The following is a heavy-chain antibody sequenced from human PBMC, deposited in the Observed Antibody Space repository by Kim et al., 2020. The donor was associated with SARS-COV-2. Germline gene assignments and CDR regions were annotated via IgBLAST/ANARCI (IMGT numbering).Heavy chain of an antibody. CDR2: INTNTGNP. V-gene: IGHV7-4-1*02. Sequence: ASVKVSCKASGYTFTSYAMNWVRQAPGQGLEWMGWINTNTGNPTYAQGFTGRFVFSLDTSVSTAYLQISSLKAEDTAVYYCARGSTSPQIWFGELPDAFDIWGQGTMVTVSS. J-gene: IGHJ3*02. CDR1: GYTFTSYA. CDR3: ARGSTSPQIWFGELPDAFDI. D-gene: IGHD3-10*01.